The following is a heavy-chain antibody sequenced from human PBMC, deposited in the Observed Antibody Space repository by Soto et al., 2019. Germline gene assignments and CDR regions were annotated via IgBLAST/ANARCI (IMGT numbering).Heavy chain of an antibody. D-gene: IGHD1-26*01. CDR2: ISYGGGTT. Sequence: GGSLRLSCAASGFTFSSYAMSWVRQAPGKGLEWVSAISYGGGTTYYADSVKGRFTISRDNSKNTLYLQMNSLRAEDTAVYYCTTDGWELLQVNNYYYGMDVWGQGTTVTVSS. J-gene: IGHJ6*02. V-gene: IGHV3-23*01. CDR1: GFTFSSYA. CDR3: TTDGWELLQVNNYYYGMDV.